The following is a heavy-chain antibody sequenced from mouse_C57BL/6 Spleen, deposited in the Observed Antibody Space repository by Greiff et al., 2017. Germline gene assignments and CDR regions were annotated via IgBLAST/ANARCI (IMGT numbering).Heavy chain of an antibody. Sequence: EVQLVESGGDLVKPGGSLKLSCAASGFTFSSYGMSWVRQTPDKRLEWVATISRGGSYTYYPDSVKGRFTISRDNAKNTLYLQMSSLKSEDTAMYYCARQNYDGSSFDYWGQGTTLTVSA. CDR1: GFTFSSYG. J-gene: IGHJ2*01. CDR3: ARQNYDGSSFDY. D-gene: IGHD1-1*01. V-gene: IGHV5-6*01. CDR2: ISRGGSYT.